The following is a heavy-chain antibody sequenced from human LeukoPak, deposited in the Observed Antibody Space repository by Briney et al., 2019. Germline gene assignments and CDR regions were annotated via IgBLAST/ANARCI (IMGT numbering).Heavy chain of an antibody. D-gene: IGHD6-13*01. J-gene: IGHJ4*02. CDR2: IKQDGSEK. CDR3: AKGKAAAAH. V-gene: IGHV3-7*03. Sequence: QPGGSLRLSCAASGFTFSSYWMSWVRQAPRKGLEWVANIKQDGSEKYYVDSVKGRFTISRDNSKNTLYLQMNGLRAEDTAVYYCAKGKAAAAHWGQGTLVTVSS. CDR1: GFTFSSYW.